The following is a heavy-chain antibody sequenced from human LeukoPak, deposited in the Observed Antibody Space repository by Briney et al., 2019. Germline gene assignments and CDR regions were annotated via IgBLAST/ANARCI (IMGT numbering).Heavy chain of an antibody. CDR3: TTVGNWNPRSY. CDR1: GFTFTNAR. CDR2: VTSKTEGGTA. V-gene: IGHV3-15*01. J-gene: IGHJ4*02. Sequence: PGGSLRLSCAASGFTFTNARMSWVRQAPGKGLEWVGRVTSKTEGGTADYSAPVMGRFTISRDDSKNILYLQMSSLETEDTGVYYCTTVGNWNPRSYWGQGTLVTVSS. D-gene: IGHD1-20*01.